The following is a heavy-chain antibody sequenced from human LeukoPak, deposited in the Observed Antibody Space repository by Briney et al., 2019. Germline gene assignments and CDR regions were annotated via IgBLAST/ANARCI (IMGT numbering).Heavy chain of an antibody. CDR3: ARRGTSRSSYYFDY. CDR1: GFTFSSYV. J-gene: IGHJ4*02. CDR2: ISGSGTNT. Sequence: PGGSLRLSCAASGFTFSSYVMSWVRQAPGKGLEWVSAISGSGTNTFYADSVKGRFTSSRDNAKNSLYLQMNSLRAEDTAVYYCARRGTSRSSYYFDYWGQGTLVTVSS. V-gene: IGHV3-23*01.